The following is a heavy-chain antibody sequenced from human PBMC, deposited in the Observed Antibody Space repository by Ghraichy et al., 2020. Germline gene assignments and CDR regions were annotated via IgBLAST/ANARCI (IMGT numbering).Heavy chain of an antibody. J-gene: IGHJ5*02. D-gene: IGHD2-15*01. Sequence: GESLNISCSASGFTFSSYSMSWVRQAPGKGLEWVSAISGSCGSTYYADSVKGRFTISRDNSKNTLYLQMNSLRAEDTAVYYCACYSNWFDPWGQGTLVTVSS. CDR3: ACYSNWFDP. CDR2: ISGSCGST. CDR1: GFTFSSYS. V-gene: IGHV3-23*01.